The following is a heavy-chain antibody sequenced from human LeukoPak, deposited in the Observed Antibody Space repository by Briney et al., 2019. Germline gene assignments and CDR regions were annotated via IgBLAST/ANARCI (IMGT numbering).Heavy chain of an antibody. Sequence: GGSLRLSCAASGFTFSSYSMNWVRQAPGKGLEWVSSVSSSSSYIYYADSVKGRFTISRDNSKNTLYLQMNSLRAEDTAVYYCATCEGVDYWGQGTLVTVSS. CDR1: GFTFSSYS. CDR2: VSSSSSYI. CDR3: ATCEGVDY. J-gene: IGHJ4*02. V-gene: IGHV3-21*04.